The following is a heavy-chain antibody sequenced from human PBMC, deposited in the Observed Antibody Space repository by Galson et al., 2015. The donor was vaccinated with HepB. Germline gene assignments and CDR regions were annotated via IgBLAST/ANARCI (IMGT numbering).Heavy chain of an antibody. Sequence: SEPLSLTCAVYGGSFSGYYWSWIRQPPGKGLEWIGEINHSGGTNYNPSLKSRVTISVDTSKNQFSLKLSSVTAADTAVYYCARGLHLFGGWYVPGYWGQGTLVTVSS. CDR3: ARGLHLFGGWYVPGY. CDR2: INHSGGT. CDR1: GGSFSGYY. V-gene: IGHV4-34*01. J-gene: IGHJ4*02. D-gene: IGHD6-19*01.